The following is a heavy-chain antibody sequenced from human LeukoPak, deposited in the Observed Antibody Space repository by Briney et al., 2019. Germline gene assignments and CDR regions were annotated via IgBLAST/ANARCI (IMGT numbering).Heavy chain of an antibody. V-gene: IGHV3-23*01. CDR1: GFTFSTNP. D-gene: IGHD3-10*01. CDR3: VKEHVDRAFTRSFEI. CDR2: ISDTRT. J-gene: IGHJ3*02. Sequence: GGSLRLSCAASGFTFSTNPMSWVRQAPGKGLEWVSAISDTRTYYADAVKGRFTISRDNSKNTVFLQMNGLRAEDTAVYYCVKEHVDRAFTRSFEIWGQGTVVTVSS.